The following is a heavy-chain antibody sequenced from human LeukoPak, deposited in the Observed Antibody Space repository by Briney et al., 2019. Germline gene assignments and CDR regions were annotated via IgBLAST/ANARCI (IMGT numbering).Heavy chain of an antibody. V-gene: IGHV4-61*02. CDR3: ARGPIVGATANTFDY. D-gene: IGHD1-26*01. J-gene: IGHJ4*02. CDR1: GGSISSGSYY. Sequence: SQTLSLTCTVSGGSISSGSYYWSWIRQPAGKGLEWIGRIYTSGSTNYNPSLKSRVTISVDTSKNQFSLKLSSVTAADTAVYYCARGPIVGATANTFDYWGQGTLVTVSS. CDR2: IYTSGST.